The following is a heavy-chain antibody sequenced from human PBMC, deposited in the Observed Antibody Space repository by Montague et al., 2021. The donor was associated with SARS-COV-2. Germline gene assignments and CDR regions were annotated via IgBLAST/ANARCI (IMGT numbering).Heavy chain of an antibody. J-gene: IGHJ4*02. Sequence: SETLSLTCTVSGGSISSSNYYWGWIRQPPGKGLEWIGSIYYSGTTDYSFSLKSRVTISVDASKNQFSLKLTSVTAADTAVYYCARAHSGSWAHLDNWGQGSLVTVSS. V-gene: IGHV4-39*07. CDR2: IYYSGTT. CDR1: GGSISSSNYY. CDR3: ARAHSGSWAHLDN. D-gene: IGHD5-12*01.